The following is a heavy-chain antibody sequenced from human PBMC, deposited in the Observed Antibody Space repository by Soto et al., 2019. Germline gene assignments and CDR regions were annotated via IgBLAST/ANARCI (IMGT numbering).Heavy chain of an antibody. CDR1: GFTFSSYG. CDR2: IWYDGSNK. CDR3: ARERYYDFWSGYYIEENPNYFDY. J-gene: IGHJ4*02. Sequence: GGSLRLSCAASGFTFSSYGMHWVRQAPGKGLEWVAVIWYDGSNKYYADSVKGRFTISRDNSKNTLYLQMNSLRAEDTAVYYCARERYYDFWSGYYIEENPNYFDYWGQGTLVTVSS. V-gene: IGHV3-33*01. D-gene: IGHD3-3*01.